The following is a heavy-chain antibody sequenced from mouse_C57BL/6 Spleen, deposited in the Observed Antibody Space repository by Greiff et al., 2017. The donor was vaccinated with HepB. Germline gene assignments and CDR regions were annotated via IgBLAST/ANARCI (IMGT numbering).Heavy chain of an antibody. CDR2: IYPGDGDT. CDR3: ARRIYDGYYNFDY. Sequence: QVQLQQSGAELVKPGASVKISCKASGYAFSSYWMNWVKQWPGKGLEWIGQIYPGDGDTNYNGKFKGKATLTADKSSSTAYMQLSSLTSEDSAVYFCARRIYDGYYNFDYWGQGTTLTVSS. J-gene: IGHJ2*01. D-gene: IGHD2-3*01. V-gene: IGHV1-80*01. CDR1: GYAFSSYW.